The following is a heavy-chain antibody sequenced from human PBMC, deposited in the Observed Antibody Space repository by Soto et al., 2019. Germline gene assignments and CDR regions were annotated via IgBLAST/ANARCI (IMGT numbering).Heavy chain of an antibody. CDR1: GYSFTSYW. V-gene: IGHV5-51*01. CDR2: IYPGDSDT. CDR3: ARLSPSNSYYYYGMDV. J-gene: IGHJ6*02. Sequence: GESLKISCKGSGYSFTSYWIGWVRQMPGKGLEWMGIIYPGDSDTRYSPSFQGQVTISADKSISTAYLQWSSLKASDTAMYYCARLSPSNSYYYYGMDVWGQGTTVTVS.